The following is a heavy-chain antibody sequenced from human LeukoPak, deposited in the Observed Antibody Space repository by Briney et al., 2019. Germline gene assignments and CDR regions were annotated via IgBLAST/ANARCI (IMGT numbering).Heavy chain of an antibody. CDR2: INHSGST. CDR1: GGSISSSNW. CDR3: ARHRITMVRGVQSHKYWYFDL. J-gene: IGHJ2*01. D-gene: IGHD3-10*01. Sequence: PSETLSLTCAVSGGSISSSNWWSWVRQPPGKGLEWIGEINHSGSTNYNPSLKSRVTISVDTSKNQFSLKLSSVTAADTAVYYCARHRITMVRGVQSHKYWYFDLWGRGTLVTASS. V-gene: IGHV4-4*02.